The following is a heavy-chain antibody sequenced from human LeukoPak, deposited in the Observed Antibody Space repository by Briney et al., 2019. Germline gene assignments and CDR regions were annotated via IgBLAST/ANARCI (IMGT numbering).Heavy chain of an antibody. CDR3: ARAGGSLWFGELAGHLFDY. CDR2: ISAYNGNT. V-gene: IGHV1-18*01. J-gene: IGHJ4*02. CDR1: GYTFTSYG. D-gene: IGHD3-10*01. Sequence: ASVKVSCKASGYTFTSYGISWVRQAPGQGLEWMGWISAYNGNTNYAQKLQGRVTMTTDTSTSTAYMELRSLRSDDTAVYYCARAGGSLWFGELAGHLFDYWGQGTLVTVSS.